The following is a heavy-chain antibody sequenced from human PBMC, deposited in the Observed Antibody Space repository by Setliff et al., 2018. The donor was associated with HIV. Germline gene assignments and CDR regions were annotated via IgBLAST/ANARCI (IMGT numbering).Heavy chain of an antibody. CDR3: ARQGGYNSPLMV. J-gene: IGHJ4*02. V-gene: IGHV4-4*07. Sequence: SETLSLTCSVSGGSMSTYYWSWIRQPAGKRLEWIGRVYTSGSTIYNPSLRSRVTMSVDTSKSQFSLKLNSVAAADTAVYYCARQGGYNSPLMVWGQGKLVT. D-gene: IGHD3-10*01. CDR1: GGSMSTYY. CDR2: VYTSGST.